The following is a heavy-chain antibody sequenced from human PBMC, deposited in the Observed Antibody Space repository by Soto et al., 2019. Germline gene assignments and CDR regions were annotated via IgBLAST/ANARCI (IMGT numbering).Heavy chain of an antibody. CDR2: ISSDGSVK. J-gene: IGHJ1*01. CDR1: EFIFSSYG. CDR3: AREGHSRGYGAYLQH. D-gene: IGHD6-25*01. V-gene: IGHV3-30*03. Sequence: QVQLVESGGGVVQPGRSLRLSCAASEFIFSSYGMHWVRQAPGKGLEWVAVISSDGSVKYYADSVKGRFTISRDNSKNTLYLQMNSLRTEDTAVYHSAREGHSRGYGAYLQHWGQGTRVTVSS.